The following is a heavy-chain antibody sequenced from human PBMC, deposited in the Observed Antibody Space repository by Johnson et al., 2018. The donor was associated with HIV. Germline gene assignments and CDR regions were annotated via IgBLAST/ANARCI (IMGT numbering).Heavy chain of an antibody. CDR1: GFTVSSNY. CDR2: IYSGGST. Sequence: VQLVESGGGLVQPGESLRLSCAASGFTVSSNYMSWVRQAPGKGLEWVSVIYSGGSTYTADSVKGRFTISRDNSKNTLYLQMNSLRAEDTAVYYCARGYTIGAFDIWGQGTMVTVSS. D-gene: IGHD3-3*01. V-gene: IGHV3-66*01. CDR3: ARGYTIGAFDI. J-gene: IGHJ3*02.